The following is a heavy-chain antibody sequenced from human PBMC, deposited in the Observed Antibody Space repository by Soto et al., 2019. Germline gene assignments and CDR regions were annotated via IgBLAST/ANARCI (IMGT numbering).Heavy chain of an antibody. CDR1: AFNFNLYA. Sequence: QVQLVESGGGVVQPGRSLRLSCAASAFNFNLYAIHWVRQAPGKGLEWVAVISFDGSNQYYADSVSGRFTISRDNSKNALYLQMNSLRAEDTAVYYCAREFASGSVYGMDVWGQGTTVTVSS. CDR3: AREFASGSVYGMDV. CDR2: ISFDGSNQ. V-gene: IGHV3-30-3*01. D-gene: IGHD3-10*01. J-gene: IGHJ6*02.